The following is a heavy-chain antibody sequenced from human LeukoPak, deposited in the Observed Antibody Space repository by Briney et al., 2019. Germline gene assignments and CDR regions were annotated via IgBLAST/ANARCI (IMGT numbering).Heavy chain of an antibody. Sequence: SETLSLTCAVYGGSFSGYYWSWIRQPPGKELEWIGEINHSGSTNYNPSLKSRVTISVDTSKNQFSLKLSSVTAADTAVYYCARGDIVVVVAATKGASWFDPWGQGTLVTVSS. V-gene: IGHV4-34*01. D-gene: IGHD2-15*01. CDR3: ARGDIVVVVAATKGASWFDP. J-gene: IGHJ5*02. CDR2: INHSGST. CDR1: GGSFSGYY.